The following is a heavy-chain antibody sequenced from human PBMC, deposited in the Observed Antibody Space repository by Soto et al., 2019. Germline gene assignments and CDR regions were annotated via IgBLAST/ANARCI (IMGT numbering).Heavy chain of an antibody. J-gene: IGHJ5*02. CDR3: AKALIAVAGTFLGGRARDWFDP. D-gene: IGHD6-19*01. CDR2: SSGSGGST. Sequence: GGSLRLSCAASGFNFSSYAMSWVRQAPGKGLEWVSASSGSGGSTYYADSVKGRFTISRDNSKNTLYLQMNSLGAEDTAVYYCAKALIAVAGTFLGGRARDWFDPWGQGTLVTVS. V-gene: IGHV3-23*01. CDR1: GFNFSSYA.